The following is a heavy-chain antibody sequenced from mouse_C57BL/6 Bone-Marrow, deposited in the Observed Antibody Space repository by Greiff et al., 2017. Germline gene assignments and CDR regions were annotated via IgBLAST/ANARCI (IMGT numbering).Heavy chain of an antibody. D-gene: IGHD1-1*01. CDR2: IRNKANNHAT. V-gene: IGHV6-6*01. CDR1: GFTFSDAW. J-gene: IGHJ2*01. CDR3: WITTVVGRFDY. Sequence: VQLKESGGGLVQPGGSMKLSCAASGFTFSDAWMDWVRQSPEKGLEWVAEIRNKANNHATYYAESVKGRFTISRDDSKSSVYLQMNSLRAEDTGMYYCWITTVVGRFDYWGQGTTLTVSS.